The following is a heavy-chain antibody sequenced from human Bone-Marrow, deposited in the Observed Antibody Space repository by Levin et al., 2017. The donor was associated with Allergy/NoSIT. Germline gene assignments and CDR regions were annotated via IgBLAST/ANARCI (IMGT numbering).Heavy chain of an antibody. J-gene: IGHJ4*02. CDR1: GFTFSAYG. CDR3: ARAYKSGSYAHFYD. Sequence: GESLKISCAASGFTFSAYGMHWVRQAPGKGLEWVAVIWHDGKEKFYGESVEGRATISRDNSKNIVNLQVSSLRAEDPATYYCARAYKSGSYAHFYDWGQGALVTVSS. D-gene: IGHD3-10*01. CDR2: IWHDGKEK. V-gene: IGHV3-33*01.